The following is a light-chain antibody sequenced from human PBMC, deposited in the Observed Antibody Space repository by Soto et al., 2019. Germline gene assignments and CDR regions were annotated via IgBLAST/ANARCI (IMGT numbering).Light chain of an antibody. V-gene: IGKV1-39*01. CDR1: QSISSY. J-gene: IGKJ2*02. Sequence: DIQMTQSPSSLSASVGDRVTITCRASQSISSYLNWYQQKPGKAPKLLIYAASSLQSGVPSRFSGSESGTDFTLTISSLQPEDFATYYCQQSYSTPRTFGQGTKREIK. CDR2: AAS. CDR3: QQSYSTPRT.